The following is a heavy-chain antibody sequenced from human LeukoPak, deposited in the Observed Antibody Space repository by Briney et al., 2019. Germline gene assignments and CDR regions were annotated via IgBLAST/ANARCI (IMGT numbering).Heavy chain of an antibody. CDR2: INHSGST. J-gene: IGHJ5*02. D-gene: IGHD4-23*01. Sequence: SSETLSLTCAVYGGSFSGYYWSWIRQPPGKGLEWIGEINHSGSTNYNPSLKSRVTISVDTSKNQFSLKLSSVTAADTAVYYCARHMTTVVTRGIVWFDPWGQGTLVTVSS. CDR3: ARHMTTVVTRGIVWFDP. V-gene: IGHV4-34*01. CDR1: GGSFSGYY.